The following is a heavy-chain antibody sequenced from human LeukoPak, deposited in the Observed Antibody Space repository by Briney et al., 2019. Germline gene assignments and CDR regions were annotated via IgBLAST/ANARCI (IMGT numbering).Heavy chain of an antibody. V-gene: IGHV1-46*01. J-gene: IGHJ6*02. CDR2: INPSGGST. CDR1: GYTFTSYY. D-gene: IGHD3-3*01. CDR3: ATQAGDFWSGYPYYYYGMDV. Sequence: GASVKVSCKASGYTFTSYYMHWVRQAPGQGLEWMGIINPSGGSTSYAQKFQGRVTMTRDTSTSTVYMELSSLRSEDTAVYYCATQAGDFWSGYPYYYYGMDVWGQGTTVTVSS.